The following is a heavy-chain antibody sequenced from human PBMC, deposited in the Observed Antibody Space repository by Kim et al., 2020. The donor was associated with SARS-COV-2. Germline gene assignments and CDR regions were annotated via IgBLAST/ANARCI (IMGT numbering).Heavy chain of an antibody. V-gene: IGHV3-33*01. CDR3: ARDPQGYDSSGYYSYYFDY. CDR2: IWYDGSNK. CDR1: GFTFSSYG. J-gene: IGHJ4*02. D-gene: IGHD3-22*01. Sequence: GGSLRLSCAASGFTFSSYGMHWVRQAPGKGLEWLAVIWYDGSNKYYADSVKGRFTISRDNSKNTLYLQMNSLRAEDTAVYYCARDPQGYDSSGYYSYYFDYWGQGTLVTVSS.